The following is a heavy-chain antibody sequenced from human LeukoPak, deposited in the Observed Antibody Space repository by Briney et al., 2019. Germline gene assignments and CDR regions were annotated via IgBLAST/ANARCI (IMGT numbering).Heavy chain of an antibody. Sequence: PGGSLRLSCAASGFTVSTNYMNWVRQAPGKGLEWVSVIDSESSTFYADSVKGRFTISRDNSKNTVYLKMSSLRADDTAVYYCAREGTGNRGFDSWGQGTQVTVSS. V-gene: IGHV3-53*01. J-gene: IGHJ4*02. CDR3: AREGTGNRGFDS. CDR1: GFTVSTNY. D-gene: IGHD3/OR15-3a*01. CDR2: IDSESST.